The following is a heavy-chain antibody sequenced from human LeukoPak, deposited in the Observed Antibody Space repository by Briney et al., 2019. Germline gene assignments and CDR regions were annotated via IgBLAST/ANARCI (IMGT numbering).Heavy chain of an antibody. J-gene: IGHJ5*02. CDR2: INSDGSST. D-gene: IGHD2-2*01. Sequence: PGGSLRLSCAPSGFTFSSYWMHWVRQAPGKGLVWVSRINSDGSSTSYADSVKGRFTISRDNAKNTLYLQMNSLRAEDTAVYYCARDNIPAATRNWFDPWGQGTLVTVSS. CDR1: GFTFSSYW. V-gene: IGHV3-74*01. CDR3: ARDNIPAATRNWFDP.